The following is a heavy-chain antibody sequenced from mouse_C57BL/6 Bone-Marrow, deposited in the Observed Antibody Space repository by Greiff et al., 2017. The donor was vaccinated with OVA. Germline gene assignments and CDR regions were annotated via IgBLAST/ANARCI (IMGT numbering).Heavy chain of an antibody. CDR3: ARHRYYEARDYDMDY. CDR1: GFTFSDYY. V-gene: IGHV5-12*01. D-gene: IGHD2-14*01. J-gene: IGHJ4*01. CDR2: ISTGGGST. Sequence: EVMLVESGGGLVQPGGSLKLSCAASGFTFSDYYMYWVRQTPEKRLEWVAYISTGGGSTYYPDTVKGRFTISRDNAKNTLYLQMSRLKSEDTAMYYCARHRYYEARDYDMDYWGQGTSVTVSS.